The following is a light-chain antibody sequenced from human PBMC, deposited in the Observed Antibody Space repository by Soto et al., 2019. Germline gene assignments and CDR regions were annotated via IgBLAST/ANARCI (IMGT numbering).Light chain of an antibody. Sequence: EIVLTQSPATLSLSPGERATLSCRARQSVSSYLAWYHQKPGQAPTLLIYDASTSATGSPAWFSGSGSGTDFSLTISSLEPEDVALYCCRQSGDWQRLTFGEGSQVEIK. J-gene: IGKJ4*01. V-gene: IGKV3-11*01. CDR3: RQSGDWQRLT. CDR1: QSVSSY. CDR2: DAS.